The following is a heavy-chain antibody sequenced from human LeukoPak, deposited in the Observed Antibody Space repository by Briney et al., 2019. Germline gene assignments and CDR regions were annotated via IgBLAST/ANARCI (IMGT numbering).Heavy chain of an antibody. Sequence: GGSLRLSCAASGFTFSYYEMIWVRQAPGKGLEWVSYISYSGDMIYYADSVRGRFTVSRDNAKNSLSLQMNSLRAEDTAVYYCARGAFWSGYFAYYGFDVWGQGTTVTVSS. CDR3: ARGAFWSGYFAYYGFDV. J-gene: IGHJ6*02. CDR1: GFTFSYYE. D-gene: IGHD3-3*01. CDR2: ISYSGDMI. V-gene: IGHV3-48*03.